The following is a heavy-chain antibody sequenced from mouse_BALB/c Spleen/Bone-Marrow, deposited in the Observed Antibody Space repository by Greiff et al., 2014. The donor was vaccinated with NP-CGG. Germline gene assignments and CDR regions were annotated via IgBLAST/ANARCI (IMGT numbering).Heavy chain of an antibody. Sequence: QVQLQQSGAELVRPGSSVKISCKASGYVFTDYWMNWLRQRPGQGLEWIGQIFPVNADTNYKANFKDKVTLTADESSTTAYMQLNSLTSEDSAVYFCARFATGSFAYWGQGTLVTVSA. J-gene: IGHJ3*01. D-gene: IGHD1-1*01. V-gene: IGHV1-80*01. CDR2: IFPVNADT. CDR1: GYVFTDYW. CDR3: ARFATGSFAY.